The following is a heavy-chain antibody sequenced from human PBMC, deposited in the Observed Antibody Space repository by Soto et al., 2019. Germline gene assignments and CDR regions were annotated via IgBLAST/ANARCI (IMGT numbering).Heavy chain of an antibody. J-gene: IGHJ4*02. Sequence: SLTCTVSGGSISSYYWSWILHPPANGLDCIWYIYYSGSTNYNPSLNSRVTISVYTCNNHFSLKLISLTAADTAVYYFSIMLNILIGYPGHFDYWGQGTLVTVSS. V-gene: IGHV4-59*01. CDR3: SIMLNILIGYPGHFDY. CDR1: GGSISSYY. D-gene: IGHD3-9*01. CDR2: IYYSGST.